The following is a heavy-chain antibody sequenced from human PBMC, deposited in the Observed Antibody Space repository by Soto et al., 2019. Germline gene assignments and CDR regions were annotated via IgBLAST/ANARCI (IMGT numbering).Heavy chain of an antibody. Sequence: QVQLKESGPGLVKPSQTLSLTCSVSGGSIGSGDYYWSWVRQSPGKGLERIGYIYYTGNTYYNPSLGSRVTFSVDTSQNQLSLRLSDVTVEDTAVYYCARDSRRRADSGTRPLYYFDYWGQGTLVTVSS. D-gene: IGHD1-26*01. V-gene: IGHV4-30-4*01. CDR1: GGSIGSGDYY. CDR2: IYYTGNT. J-gene: IGHJ4*02. CDR3: ARDSRRRADSGTRPLYYFDY.